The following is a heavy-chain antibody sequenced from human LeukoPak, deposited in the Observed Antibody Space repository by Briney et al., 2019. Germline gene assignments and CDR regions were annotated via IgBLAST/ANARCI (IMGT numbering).Heavy chain of an antibody. D-gene: IGHD1-26*01. CDR1: GFTFTSYE. CDR3: ARDRPTGSYYSIDY. CDR2: ITISGSTI. J-gene: IGHJ4*02. Sequence: GGSLRLSCAASGFTFTSYEMNWVRQAPGKGLEWVSYITISGSTIYYADSVKGRFTISRDNSKNTVYLQMNSLRVEDTAIYYCARDRPTGSYYSIDYWGQGTLATVSS. V-gene: IGHV3-48*03.